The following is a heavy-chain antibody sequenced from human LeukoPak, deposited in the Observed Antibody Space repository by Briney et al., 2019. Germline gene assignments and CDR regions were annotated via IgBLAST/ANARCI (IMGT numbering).Heavy chain of an antibody. CDR3: ARVHRSFGVVIIPLYYFDY. CDR2: INHSGST. J-gene: IGHJ4*02. CDR1: GGSFSGYY. V-gene: IGHV4-34*01. D-gene: IGHD3-3*02. Sequence: SETLSLTCAVYGGSFSGYYWSWIRQPPGKGLEWIGEINHSGSTNYNPSLKSRVTISVDTSKNQFSLKLSSVTAADTAVYYCARVHRSFGVVIIPLYYFDYWGQGTLVTVSS.